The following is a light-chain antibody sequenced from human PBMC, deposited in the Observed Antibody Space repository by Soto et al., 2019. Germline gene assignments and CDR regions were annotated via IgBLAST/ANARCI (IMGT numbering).Light chain of an antibody. V-gene: IGKV1-33*01. CDR1: QDISNC. Sequence: DIQMTQSPSSLSASVGDRVTITCQASQDISNCLNWYQQKPGKAPKLLIYDASNLATGVPSRFSGSKSGTDFTFTISGLQPEDIATYYCQQYLNRLTFGPGTKVDIK. CDR2: DAS. CDR3: QQYLNRLT. J-gene: IGKJ3*01.